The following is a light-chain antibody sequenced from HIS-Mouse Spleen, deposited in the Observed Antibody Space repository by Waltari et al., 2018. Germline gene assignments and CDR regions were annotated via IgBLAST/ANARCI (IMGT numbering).Light chain of an antibody. CDR2: DVS. CDR3: SSYTSSSTRV. Sequence: QSALTQPASVSGSPGPSIPISCTGTSSHVAGYNYVPWYQQHPGKAPKLMIYDVSNRPSGVSNRFSGSKSGNTASLTISGLQAEDEADYYCSSYTSSSTRVFGGGTKLTVL. V-gene: IGLV2-14*03. J-gene: IGLJ3*02. CDR1: SSHVAGYNY.